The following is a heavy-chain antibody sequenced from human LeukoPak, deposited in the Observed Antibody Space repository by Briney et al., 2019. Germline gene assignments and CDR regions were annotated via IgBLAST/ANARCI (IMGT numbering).Heavy chain of an antibody. CDR3: ARALRYFVF. CDR1: GDSLSSRSYY. CDR2: ISHSGST. J-gene: IGHJ4*02. D-gene: IGHD3-9*01. V-gene: IGHV4-39*01. Sequence: SETLSLTCTVSGDSLSSRSYYWGWIRQPPGKGLEWIGTISHSGSTDYNPSLKSRVTISVDTSKNQFSLKLSSVTAADTAVYCCARALRYFVFWGQGTQVTASS.